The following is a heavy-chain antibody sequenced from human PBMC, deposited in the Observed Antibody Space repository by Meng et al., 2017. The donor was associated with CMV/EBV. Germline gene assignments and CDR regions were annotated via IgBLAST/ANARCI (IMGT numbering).Heavy chain of an antibody. Sequence: SVKVSCKASGGTFSSYAISWVRQAPGQGLEWMGGIIPIFGTANYAQKFQGRVTITTDESTSTAYMELSSLRSEDTAVYYCARDQTIHQQLGDGWFDPWGQGTLVIVSS. J-gene: IGHJ5*02. V-gene: IGHV1-69*05. CDR1: GGTFSSYA. CDR3: ARDQTIHQQLGDGWFDP. CDR2: IIPIFGTA. D-gene: IGHD6-13*01.